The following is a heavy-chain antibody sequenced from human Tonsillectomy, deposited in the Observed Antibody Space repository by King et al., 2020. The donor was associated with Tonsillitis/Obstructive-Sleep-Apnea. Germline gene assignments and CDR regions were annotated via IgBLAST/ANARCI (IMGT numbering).Heavy chain of an antibody. CDR2: IDPSDSYT. CDR3: ARHRRIAVAGTFDY. CDR1: GYSFTTSW. J-gene: IGHJ4*02. D-gene: IGHD6-19*01. Sequence: VQLVQSGAEVKKPGESLRISCRGSGYSFTTSWITWVRQMPGKGLEWMGSIDPSDSYTNYSPSFQGHVTISVDKSISTAYLQWSSLKASDTAMYYCARHRRIAVAGTFDYWGQGTLVTVSS. V-gene: IGHV5-10-1*03.